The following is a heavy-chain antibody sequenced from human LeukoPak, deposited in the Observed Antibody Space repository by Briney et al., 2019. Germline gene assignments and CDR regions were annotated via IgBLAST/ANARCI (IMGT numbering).Heavy chain of an antibody. V-gene: IGHV4-59*08. CDR3: ARLDGYNDFDY. J-gene: IGHJ4*02. Sequence: SETLSLTCTVSGGSISSYYWSWIRQPPGKGLEWIGYIYYSGSTNYNPSLKSRVTISVDTSKNQFSPKLSSVTAADTAVYYCARLDGYNDFDYWGQGTLVTVSS. D-gene: IGHD5-12*01. CDR2: IYYSGST. CDR1: GGSISSYY.